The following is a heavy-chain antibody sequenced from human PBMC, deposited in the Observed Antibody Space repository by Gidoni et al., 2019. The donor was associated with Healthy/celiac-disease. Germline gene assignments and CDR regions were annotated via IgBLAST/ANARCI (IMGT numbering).Heavy chain of an antibody. V-gene: IGHV5-51*01. CDR3: ARHGIVGAGGSYYYYGMDV. D-gene: IGHD3-22*01. J-gene: IGHJ6*02. CDR2: IYPGDSDT. Sequence: VRQMPGKGLEWMGIIYPGDSDTRYSPSFQGQVTISADKSISTAYLQWSSLKASDTAMYYCARHGIVGAGGSYYYYGMDVWGQGTTVTVSS.